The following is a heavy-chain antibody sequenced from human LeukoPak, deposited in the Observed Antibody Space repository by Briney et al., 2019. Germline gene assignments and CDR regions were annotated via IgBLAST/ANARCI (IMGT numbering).Heavy chain of an antibody. V-gene: IGHV3-23*01. CDR3: AKDQGLDYGDYVGYFDY. CDR1: GFTFSSYA. CDR2: ISGSGGST. Sequence: HSGGSLRLSCAASGFTFSSYAMSWVRQAPGKGLEWVSAISGSGGSTYYADSVKGRFTISRDNSKNTLYLQMNSLRAEDTAVYYCAKDQGLDYGDYVGYFDYWGQGTLVTVSS. D-gene: IGHD4-17*01. J-gene: IGHJ4*02.